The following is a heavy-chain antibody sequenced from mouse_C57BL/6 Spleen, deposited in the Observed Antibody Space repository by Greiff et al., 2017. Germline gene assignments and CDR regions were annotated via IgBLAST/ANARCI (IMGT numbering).Heavy chain of an antibody. D-gene: IGHD1-1*01. CDR2: ISYDGSN. Sequence: EVQLQESGPGLVKPSQSLSLTCSVTGYSITSGYYWNWIRQFPGNKLEWMGYISYDGSNNYNPSLKNRISITRDTSKNQFFLKLNSVTTEDTATYYCARDGSSPLYAMDYWGQGTSVTVSS. CDR1: GYSITSGYY. V-gene: IGHV3-6*01. CDR3: ARDGSSPLYAMDY. J-gene: IGHJ4*01.